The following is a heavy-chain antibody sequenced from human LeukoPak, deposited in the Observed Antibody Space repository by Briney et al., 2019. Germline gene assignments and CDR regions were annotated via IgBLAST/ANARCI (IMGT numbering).Heavy chain of an antibody. J-gene: IGHJ4*02. CDR3: ARLGAAAFSYYFDY. Sequence: SETLSLTCTVSGGSISSYYWSWIRQPPGKGLEWIGYIYYSGSTNYNPSLKSRATISVDTSKNQFSLKLSSVTAADTAVYYCARLGAAAFSYYFDYWGQGTLVTVSS. V-gene: IGHV4-59*08. CDR1: GGSISSYY. D-gene: IGHD2-2*01. CDR2: IYYSGST.